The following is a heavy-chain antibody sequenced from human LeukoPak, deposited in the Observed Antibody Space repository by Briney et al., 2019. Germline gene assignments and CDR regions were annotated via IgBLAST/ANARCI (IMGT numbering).Heavy chain of an antibody. CDR2: ISGSDST. D-gene: IGHD5-24*01. V-gene: IGHV3-23*01. CDR1: GFTFSSYA. Sequence: GGSLRLSCAASGFTFSSYAMSWVRQAPGKGLEWVSGISGSDSTQYADSVKGRFTISRDNSENTLYLQMKSLRAEDTAVYYCARGDGYNFFDYWGQGTLVTVSS. CDR3: ARGDGYNFFDY. J-gene: IGHJ4*02.